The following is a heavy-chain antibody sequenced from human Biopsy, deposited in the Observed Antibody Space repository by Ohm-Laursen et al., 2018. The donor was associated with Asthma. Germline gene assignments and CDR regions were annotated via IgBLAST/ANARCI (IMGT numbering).Heavy chain of an antibody. CDR2: VSHTGST. D-gene: IGHD2-15*01. V-gene: IGHV4-59*11. J-gene: IGHJ5*02. CDR1: GGSIRSHD. CDR3: TRLADCSGGACYSYGWFDP. Sequence: SETLSLTCPVSGGSIRSHDWTWIRLPPGKGLEYIGDVSHTGSTNYNPSLKSRVTMSLDTSKSQFSLRLTSVPPADTAVYYCTRLADCSGGACYSYGWFDPWGQGTRVTVSS.